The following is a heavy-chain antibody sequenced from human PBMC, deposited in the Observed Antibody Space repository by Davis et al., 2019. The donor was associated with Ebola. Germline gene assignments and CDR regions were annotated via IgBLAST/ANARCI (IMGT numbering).Heavy chain of an antibody. J-gene: IGHJ6*04. CDR1: GFTFSSYS. CDR2: ISSSSSTI. Sequence: GGSLRLSCAASGFTFSSYSMNWVRQAPGKGLEWVSYISSSSSTIYYADSVKGRFTISRDNAKNSLYLQMNSLRDEDTAVYYCARQNIVVVTAIPYYYYGMDVWGKGTTVTVSS. D-gene: IGHD2-21*02. CDR3: ARQNIVVVTAIPYYYYGMDV. V-gene: IGHV3-48*02.